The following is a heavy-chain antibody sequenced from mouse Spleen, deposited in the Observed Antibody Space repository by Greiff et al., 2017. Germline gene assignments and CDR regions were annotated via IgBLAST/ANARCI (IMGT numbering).Heavy chain of an antibody. CDR3: ASRSSYDAMDY. D-gene: IGHD1-1*01. CDR2: INPNNGGT. Sequence: QLHQSGPDLVKPGASVKLSCQASGYTFTDYYMTWVKQSPGKRLEWIGNINPNNGGTSSTQKFKGQATFTVDKSSSTAYMELRSLTSEDSAVYYCASRSSYDAMDYWGQGTSVTVSS. J-gene: IGHJ4*01. CDR1: GYTFTDYY. V-gene: IGHV1-26*01.